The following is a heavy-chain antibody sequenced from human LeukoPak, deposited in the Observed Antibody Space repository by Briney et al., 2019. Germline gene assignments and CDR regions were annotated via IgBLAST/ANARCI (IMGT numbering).Heavy chain of an antibody. V-gene: IGHV4-34*01. J-gene: IGHJ4*02. CDR3: ARGRWIYCSSTSCHLLDY. CDR1: GGSFSGYY. Sequence: SETLSLTCAVYGGSFSGYYWSWIRQPPGKGLEWIGEINHSGSTNYNPSLKSRVTISVDTSKNQFSLKLSSVTAADTAVYYCARGRWIYCSSTSCHLLDYWGQGTLVTVSS. D-gene: IGHD2-2*01. CDR2: INHSGST.